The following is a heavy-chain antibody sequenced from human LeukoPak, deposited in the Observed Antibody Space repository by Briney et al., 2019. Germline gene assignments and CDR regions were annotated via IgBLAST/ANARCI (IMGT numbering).Heavy chain of an antibody. J-gene: IGHJ4*02. CDR1: EFTFSSYA. V-gene: IGHV3-23*01. CDR2: ISGSGGNT. CDR3: AKLQADYYFDY. D-gene: IGHD6-13*01. Sequence: GGSLRLSCAASEFTFSSYAMSWVRQAPGKGLEWVSVISGSGGNTDYADSVKGRFTISRDNSHNTLYLQMNSLRVEDTAVYYCAKLQADYYFDYWGQGTLVTVSS.